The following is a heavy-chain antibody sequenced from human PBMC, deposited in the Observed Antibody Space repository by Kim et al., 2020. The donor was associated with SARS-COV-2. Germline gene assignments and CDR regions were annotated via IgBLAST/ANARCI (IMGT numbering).Heavy chain of an antibody. J-gene: IGHJ4*02. D-gene: IGHD6-6*01. CDR3: AKTIVEARFFDY. V-gene: IGHV3-53*01. Sequence: YYSDSVKGRFTISRDSSKNVVDLQMNSLRADATAVYYCAKTIVEARFFDYWGQGTLVTVSS.